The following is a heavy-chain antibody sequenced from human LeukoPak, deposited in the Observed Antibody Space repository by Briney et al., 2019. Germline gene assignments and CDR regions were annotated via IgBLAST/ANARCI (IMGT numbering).Heavy chain of an antibody. CDR2: INHSGST. CDR1: GGTFSGYY. Sequence: SETLSLTCAVYGGTFSGYYWTWIRQPPGKGLEWIGEINHSGSTTYNPSLKSRVTIPVDTSKNQFSLKLSSVTAADTAVYYCASEYYYYDMDVWGQGTTVTVSS. J-gene: IGHJ6*02. D-gene: IGHD6-6*01. CDR3: ASEYYYYDMDV. V-gene: IGHV4-34*01.